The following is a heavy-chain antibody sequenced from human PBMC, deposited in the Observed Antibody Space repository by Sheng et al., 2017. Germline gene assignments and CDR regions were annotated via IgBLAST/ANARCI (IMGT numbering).Heavy chain of an antibody. CDR1: GGTFSSYA. J-gene: IGHJ6*02. CDR2: IIPIFGTA. CDR3: ARGALPQRGPYYDFWSGSHPNPYYYGMDV. Sequence: QVQLVQSGAEVKKPGSSVKVSCKASGGTFSSYAISWVRQAPGQGLEWMGGIIPIFGTANYAQKFQGRVTITADESTSTAYMELSSLRSEDTAVYYCARGALPQRGPYYDFWSGSHPNPYYYGMDVWDQGP. V-gene: IGHV1-69*01. D-gene: IGHD3-3*01.